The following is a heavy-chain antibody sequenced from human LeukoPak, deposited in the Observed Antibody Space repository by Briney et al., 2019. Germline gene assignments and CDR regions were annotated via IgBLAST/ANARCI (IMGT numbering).Heavy chain of an antibody. V-gene: IGHV1-69*06. CDR2: IIPIFGTA. CDR1: GGTFSSYA. J-gene: IGHJ4*02. Sequence: SVKDSFKASGGTFSSYAISWVRQAPGQGLEWMGGIIPIFGTANYAQKFQGRVTITADKSTSAAYMELSSLRSEDTAVYYCATVKGIAAAGTFFDYWGQGTLVSLSS. CDR3: ATVKGIAAAGTFFDY. D-gene: IGHD6-13*01.